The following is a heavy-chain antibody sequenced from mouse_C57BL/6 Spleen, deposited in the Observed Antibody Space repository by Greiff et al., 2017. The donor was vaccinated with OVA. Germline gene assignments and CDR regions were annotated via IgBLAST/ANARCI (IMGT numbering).Heavy chain of an antibody. J-gene: IGHJ4*01. CDR2: IYPGDGDT. D-gene: IGHD2-1*01. CDR1: GYAFSSSW. Sequence: QVQLQQSGPELVKPGASVKISCKASGYAFSSSWMNWVKQRPGKGLEWIGRIYPGDGDTNYNGKFKGKATLTADKSSSTAYMQLSSLTSEDSAVYFCARWGGNFCMDYWGQGTSVTVSS. CDR3: ARWGGNFCMDY. V-gene: IGHV1-82*01.